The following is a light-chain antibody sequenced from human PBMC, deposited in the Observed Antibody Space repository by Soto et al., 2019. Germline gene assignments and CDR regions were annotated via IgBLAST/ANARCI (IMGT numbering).Light chain of an antibody. CDR2: DVS. CDR1: SSDVGGYNY. V-gene: IGLV2-14*01. Sequence: QSALTQPASVSGSPRQSITISCTGTSSDVGGYNYVSWYQQHPGKAPKLMIYDVSNRPSGVSNRFSGSKSGNTDSLTISGLHAEDEADYYCSSYTSSSTRVFGGGTKLTVL. CDR3: SSYTSSSTRV. J-gene: IGLJ2*01.